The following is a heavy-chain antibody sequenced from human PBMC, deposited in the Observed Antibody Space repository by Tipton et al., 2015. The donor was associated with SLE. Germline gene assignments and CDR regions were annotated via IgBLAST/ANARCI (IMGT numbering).Heavy chain of an antibody. CDR1: GFTFSSYS. Sequence: SLRLSCAASGFTFSSYSMNWVRQAPGKGLEWVSSISSSSSYIYYADSVKGRFTISTDTSKNTLYLQMYSLRPEDTAVYYCARCPRLDNPYYCYMDVWGKGTTVTVSS. CDR3: ARCPRLDNPYYCYMDV. V-gene: IGHV3-21*06. D-gene: IGHD3-10*01. J-gene: IGHJ6*03. CDR2: ISSSSSYI.